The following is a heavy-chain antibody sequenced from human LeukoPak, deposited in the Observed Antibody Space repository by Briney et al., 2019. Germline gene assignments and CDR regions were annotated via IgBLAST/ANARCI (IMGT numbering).Heavy chain of an antibody. V-gene: IGHV4-34*01. Sequence: SETPSLTCAVYGGSFSGYYWSWIRQPPGKGLEWIGEINHSGSTNYNPSLKSRVTISVDTSKNQFSLKLSSVTAADTAVYYCARGYCSGGSCASTHYYYYYMDVWGKGTTVTVSS. CDR3: ARGYCSGGSCASTHYYYYYMDV. J-gene: IGHJ6*03. CDR1: GGSFSGYY. D-gene: IGHD2-15*01. CDR2: INHSGST.